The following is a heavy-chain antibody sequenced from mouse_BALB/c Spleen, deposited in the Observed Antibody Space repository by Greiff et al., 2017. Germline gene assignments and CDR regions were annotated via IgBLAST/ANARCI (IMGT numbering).Heavy chain of an antibody. Sequence: VQLQQSGAELVRSGASVKLSCTASGFNIKDYYMHWVKQRPEQGLEWIGWIDPENGDTEYAPKFQGKATMTADTSSNTAYLQLSSLTSEDTAVYYCNDRSSYAMDYWGQGTSVTVSS. V-gene: IGHV14-4*02. CDR2: IDPENGDT. D-gene: IGHD2-14*01. CDR3: NDRSSYAMDY. CDR1: GFNIKDYY. J-gene: IGHJ4*01.